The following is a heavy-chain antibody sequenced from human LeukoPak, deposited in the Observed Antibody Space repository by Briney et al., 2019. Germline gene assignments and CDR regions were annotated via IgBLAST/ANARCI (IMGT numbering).Heavy chain of an antibody. CDR1: VGSHSSYY. D-gene: IGHD2-15*01. CDR3: AHCRGGRCY. Sequence: PSETLSLTCTFSVGSHSSYYWSWIRQPAAKGLEWMGRIYTNGRTNYNLSLKRRVTMSVETSKSQFSLKLSSVTAADTAVYYCAHCRGGRCYWGEGTLVTVSS. J-gene: IGHJ4*02. CDR2: IYTNGRT. V-gene: IGHV4-4*07.